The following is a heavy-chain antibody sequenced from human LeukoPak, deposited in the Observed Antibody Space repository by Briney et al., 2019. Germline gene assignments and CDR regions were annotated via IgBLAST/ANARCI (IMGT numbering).Heavy chain of an antibody. J-gene: IGHJ4*02. Sequence: PGGSLRLSCAASGFTVSSNYMGWVRQAPGKGLVWVSRINEDGSTTNYADSVKGRSTIFRDNAKNTLYLQMNSLRAEDTAVYYCVRDLGGRSGHWGQGTLVTVSS. CDR1: GFTVSSNY. V-gene: IGHV3-74*01. CDR3: VRDLGGRSGH. CDR2: INEDGSTT. D-gene: IGHD1-26*01.